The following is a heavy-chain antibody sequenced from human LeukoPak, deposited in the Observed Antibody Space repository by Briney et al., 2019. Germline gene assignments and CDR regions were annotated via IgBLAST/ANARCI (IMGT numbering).Heavy chain of an antibody. Sequence: GGSLRLSCAASGFTFSSDGMSWVRQAPGKGLEGLSYLRRSDSTTYYADSVKGRFTIARDNAKNSLYLQMDSLRVEDTAVYYCAKRAESSAHSVDYWGQGTLVTVAS. D-gene: IGHD3-22*01. V-gene: IGHV3-48*04. CDR2: LRRSDSTT. CDR3: AKRAESSAHSVDY. CDR1: GFTFSSDG. J-gene: IGHJ4*02.